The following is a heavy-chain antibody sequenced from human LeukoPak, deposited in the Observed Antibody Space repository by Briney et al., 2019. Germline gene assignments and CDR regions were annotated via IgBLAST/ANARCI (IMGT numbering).Heavy chain of an antibody. V-gene: IGHV3-30-3*01. CDR1: GFTFSRYA. J-gene: IGHJ5*02. CDR3: ARVVGAATLGNWFDP. CDR2: ISYDGSDK. Sequence: GGSLRLSCAASGFTFSRYAMHWVRQAPGKGLDWVAVISYDGSDKYYGDSVKGRFTISRDNSKNTLYLQMNSLRAEDTAVYYCARVVGAATLGNWFDPWGQGTLVTVSS. D-gene: IGHD2-15*01.